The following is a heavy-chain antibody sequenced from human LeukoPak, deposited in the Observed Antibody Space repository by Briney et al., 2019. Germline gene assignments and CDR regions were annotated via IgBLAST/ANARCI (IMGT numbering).Heavy chain of an antibody. D-gene: IGHD6-13*01. CDR3: ARTGSMSSSWYWGFDY. CDR2: MNPNSGNT. CDR1: GYTFTSYD. V-gene: IGHV1-8*01. J-gene: IGHJ4*02. Sequence: GASVKVSCKASGYTFTSYDINWVRRATGQGPEWMGWMNPNSGNTGYAQKFQGRVTMTRNTSISTAYMELSSLRSEDTAVYYCARTGSMSSSWYWGFDYWGQGTLVTVSS.